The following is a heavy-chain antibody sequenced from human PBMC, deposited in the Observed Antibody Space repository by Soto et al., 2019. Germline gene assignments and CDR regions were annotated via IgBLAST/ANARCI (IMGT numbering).Heavy chain of an antibody. Sequence: LSLTCTVSGGSISSGDYYWSWIRQPPGKGLEWIGYIYFSGSTYYNPSLKSRVTISVDTSKNQFSLKLSSVTAADTAVYYCAREEAYYYDSSGRKTFWFDPWGQGTLVTVSS. V-gene: IGHV4-30-4*01. CDR2: IYFSGST. CDR1: GGSISSGDYY. CDR3: AREEAYYYDSSGRKTFWFDP. J-gene: IGHJ5*02. D-gene: IGHD3-22*01.